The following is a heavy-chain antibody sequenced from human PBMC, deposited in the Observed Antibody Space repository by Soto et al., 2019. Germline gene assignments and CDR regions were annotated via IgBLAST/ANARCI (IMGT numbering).Heavy chain of an antibody. CDR1: GGTFSSYA. Sequence: SVKVSCKASGGTFSSYAISWVRQAPGQGLEWMGGIIPIFGTANYAQKFQGRVTITADESTSTAYIELSSLRSEDTAVYHCARVLGTMVRGVMFGGFYHWGQGTLVTVS. D-gene: IGHD3-10*01. J-gene: IGHJ5*02. CDR2: IIPIFGTA. CDR3: ARVLGTMVRGVMFGGFYH. V-gene: IGHV1-69*13.